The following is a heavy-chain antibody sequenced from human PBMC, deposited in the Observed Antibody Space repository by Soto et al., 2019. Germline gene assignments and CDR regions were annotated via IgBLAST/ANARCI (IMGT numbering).Heavy chain of an antibody. V-gene: IGHV3-30*18. J-gene: IGHJ5*02. CDR2: ISYDGSNK. CDR1: GFTFSSYG. CDR3: AKDGGDCTNGVCYGFGP. Sequence: GGSLRLSCAASGFTFSSYGMHWVRQAPGKGLEWVAVISYDGSNKYYADSVKGRFTISRDNSKNTLYLQMNSLRTEDTAVYYCAKDGGDCTNGVCYGFGPWGQGTLVTVS. D-gene: IGHD2-8*01.